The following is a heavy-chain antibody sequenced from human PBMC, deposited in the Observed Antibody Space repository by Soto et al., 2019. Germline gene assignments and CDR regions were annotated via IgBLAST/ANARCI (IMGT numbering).Heavy chain of an antibody. V-gene: IGHV4-31*03. D-gene: IGHD3-16*01. Sequence: SETLSLTCTVSGGYISSGGYYWSWIRQHPGKGLVWIGYIYYTGSTYYNPSLKSRVTISVDTSKNQFSLKLNSVTAADTAVYYCARDMTERWFDPWGQGTLVTAPQ. CDR1: GGYISSGGYY. CDR2: IYYTGST. J-gene: IGHJ5*02. CDR3: ARDMTERWFDP.